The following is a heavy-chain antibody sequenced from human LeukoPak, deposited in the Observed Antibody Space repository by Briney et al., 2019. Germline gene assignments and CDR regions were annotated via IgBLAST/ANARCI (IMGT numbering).Heavy chain of an antibody. CDR1: GFSFSSYW. J-gene: IGHJ6*02. Sequence: GGSLRLSCAASGFSFSSYWMSWVRQAPGKGLEWVAVISYDGSNKYYADSVKGRFTISRDNSKNTLYLQMNSLRAEDTAVYYCARDGSGSYGNYYYGMDVWGQGTTVTVSS. CDR2: ISYDGSNK. D-gene: IGHD1-26*01. CDR3: ARDGSGSYGNYYYGMDV. V-gene: IGHV3-30-3*01.